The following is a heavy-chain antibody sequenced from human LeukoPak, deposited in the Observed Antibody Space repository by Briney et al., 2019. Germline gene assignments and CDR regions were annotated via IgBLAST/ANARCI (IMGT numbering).Heavy chain of an antibody. CDR2: FDPEDGET. CDR3: ATEYGSSSWKLFDY. V-gene: IGHV1-24*01. CDR1: GYTLTELS. Sequence: ASVKVSCKVSGYTLTELSMHWVRPAPGKGLEWMGGFDPEDGETIYAQKFQGRVTMTEDTSTDTAYMELSSLRSEDTAVYYCATEYGSSSWKLFDYWGQGTLVTVSS. D-gene: IGHD6-13*01. J-gene: IGHJ4*02.